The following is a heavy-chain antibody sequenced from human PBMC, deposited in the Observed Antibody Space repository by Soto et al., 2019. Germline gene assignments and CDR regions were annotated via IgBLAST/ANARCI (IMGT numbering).Heavy chain of an antibody. CDR2: INPNSGGT. V-gene: IGHV1-2*04. CDR3: ARGAGSGSYYYMDV. Sequence: ASVKVSCQASGYTFTGYYMHWVRQAPGQGLEWMGWINPNSGGTNYAQKFQGWVTMTRDTSISTAYMELSRLRSDDTAVYYCARGAGSGSYYYMDVWGKGTTVTVSS. CDR1: GYTFTGYY. J-gene: IGHJ6*03.